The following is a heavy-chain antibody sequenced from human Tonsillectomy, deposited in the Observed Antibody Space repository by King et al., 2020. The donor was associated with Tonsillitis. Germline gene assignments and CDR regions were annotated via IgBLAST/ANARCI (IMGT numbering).Heavy chain of an antibody. J-gene: IGHJ4*02. CDR3: ATEWLAAALGGYRPPFDY. CDR2: FDPEDGET. CDR1: GYTLTELS. D-gene: IGHD5-12*01. V-gene: IGHV1-24*01. Sequence: QLVQSGAEVKKPGASVKVSCKVSGYTLTELSMHWVRQAPGKGLEWMGGFDPEDGETIYAQKFKGRVTMTEDTSTDTAYMELSSLRSEDTAVYYCATEWLAAALGGYRPPFDYWGQGTLVTVSS.